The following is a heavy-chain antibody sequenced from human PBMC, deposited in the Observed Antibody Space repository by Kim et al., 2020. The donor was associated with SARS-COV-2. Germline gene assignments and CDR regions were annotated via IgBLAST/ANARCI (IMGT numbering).Heavy chain of an antibody. J-gene: IGHJ5*02. CDR1: GGSISSNNYY. D-gene: IGHD4-17*01. CDR2: ISNSGST. CDR3: SSHLDNGEANWFDT. Sequence: SETLSLTCTVSGGSISSNNYYWGWIRQPPGKALEWIGSISNSGSTYYNPSLKSRVTISVDTSKNQFSLDLTSLTAADTAVYYCSSHLDNGEANWFDTWGQGTLVTVSS. V-gene: IGHV4-39*01.